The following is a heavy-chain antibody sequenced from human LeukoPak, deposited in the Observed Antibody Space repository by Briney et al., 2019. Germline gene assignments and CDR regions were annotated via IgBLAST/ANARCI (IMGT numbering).Heavy chain of an antibody. CDR1: GFTFSSYA. CDR2: ISGSGGST. J-gene: IGHJ4*02. Sequence: PGGSLRLSCAASGFTFSSYAMSWVRQAPGKGLEWVSAISGSGGSTYYADSVKGRFTISRDNSKNTLYLQMNSLRAEDTAVYYCAKDMAYGSGRELDYWGRGTLVTVSS. D-gene: IGHD3-10*01. CDR3: AKDMAYGSGRELDY. V-gene: IGHV3-23*01.